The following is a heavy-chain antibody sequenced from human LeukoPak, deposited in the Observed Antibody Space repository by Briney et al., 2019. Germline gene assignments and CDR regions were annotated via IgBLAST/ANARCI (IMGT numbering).Heavy chain of an antibody. CDR2: IYYHENT. Sequence: PSETLSLTCTVSGGSISSSSDYWGWIRQAPGKGLEWIGSIYYHENTYYDSSLKSRVTISVDTSKNQFSLKLSSVTAADTAVYYCARGTITMVRGVMAPYHYYYMDVWGKGTTVTISS. V-gene: IGHV4-39*07. CDR1: GGSISSSSDY. D-gene: IGHD3-10*01. J-gene: IGHJ6*03. CDR3: ARGTITMVRGVMAPYHYYYMDV.